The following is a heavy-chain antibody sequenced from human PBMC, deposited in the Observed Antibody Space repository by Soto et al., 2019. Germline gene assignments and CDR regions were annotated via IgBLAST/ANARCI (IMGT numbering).Heavy chain of an antibody. CDR1: GGSISSYY. Sequence: PSETLSLTCTVSGGSISSYYWSWIRQPPGKGLEWIGYIYYSGSTNYNPSLKSRVTISVDTSKNQFSLKLSSVTAADTAVYYCARGGLGTVTWSLNWFDPWGQGTLVTVSS. CDR2: IYYSGST. V-gene: IGHV4-59*01. J-gene: IGHJ5*02. D-gene: IGHD4-17*01. CDR3: ARGGLGTVTWSLNWFDP.